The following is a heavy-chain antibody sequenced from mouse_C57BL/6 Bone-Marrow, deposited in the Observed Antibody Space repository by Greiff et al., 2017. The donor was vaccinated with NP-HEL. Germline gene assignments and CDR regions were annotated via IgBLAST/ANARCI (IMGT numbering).Heavy chain of an antibody. CDR2: INPYNGGT. CDR3: AVTTVVAPGFAY. D-gene: IGHD1-1*01. J-gene: IGHJ3*01. CDR1: GYTFTDYY. V-gene: IGHV1-19*01. Sequence: EVKLMESGPVLVKPGASVKMSCKASGYTFTDYYMNWVKQSHGKSLEWIGVINPYNGGTSYNQKFKGKATLTVDKSSSTAYMELNSLTSEDSAVYYCAVTTVVAPGFAYWGQGTLVTVSA.